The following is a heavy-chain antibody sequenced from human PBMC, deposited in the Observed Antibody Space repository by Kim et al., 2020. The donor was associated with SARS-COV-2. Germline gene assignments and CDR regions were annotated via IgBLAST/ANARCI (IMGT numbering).Heavy chain of an antibody. CDR3: AREYSAGFVGY. V-gene: IGHV1-46*01. D-gene: IGHD2-15*01. CDR2: INSIGGST. Sequence: ASVKVSCKASGYTFTSYYMHWLRQAPGQGLEWLGVINSIGGSTIYAQKFQGRVTMTRDTPTSTVYMELKSLQPDDTAVYDCAREYSAGFVGYWGQGTLVTVSS. J-gene: IGHJ4*02. CDR1: GYTFTSYY.